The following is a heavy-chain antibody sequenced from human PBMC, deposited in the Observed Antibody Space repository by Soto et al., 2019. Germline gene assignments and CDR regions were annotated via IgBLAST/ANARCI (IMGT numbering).Heavy chain of an antibody. CDR1: GFTFSSYG. J-gene: IGHJ4*02. CDR2: ISYDGSNK. V-gene: IGHV3-30*03. CDR3: ATDKVPVVVTAPFDY. D-gene: IGHD2-21*02. Sequence: QVQLVESGGGXXQXGRSLRLSCAASGFTFSSYGMHWVRQAPGKGLEWVAVISYDGSNKDYADSVKGRFTISRENSKNTLYLQMNNLRAEDTAVYYCATDKVPVVVTAPFDYWGQGTLVTVSS.